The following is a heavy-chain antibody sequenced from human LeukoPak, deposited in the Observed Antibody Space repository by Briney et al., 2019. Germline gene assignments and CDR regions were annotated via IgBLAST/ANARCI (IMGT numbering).Heavy chain of an antibody. D-gene: IGHD6-19*01. Sequence: GGSPRLSCAASRFTVTSNYMSWVRQAPGRGLEWVSVIYNGDNTNYADSVKGRFTISRDNSQNTLFLQMNSLRAEDTAVYFCARASQWLAFDSWGQGTLVTVSS. J-gene: IGHJ4*02. V-gene: IGHV3-66*01. CDR2: IYNGDNT. CDR1: RFTVTSNY. CDR3: ARASQWLAFDS.